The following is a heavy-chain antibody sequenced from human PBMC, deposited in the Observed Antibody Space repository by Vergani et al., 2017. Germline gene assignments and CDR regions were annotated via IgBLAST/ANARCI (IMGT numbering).Heavy chain of an antibody. CDR1: GYSFTSYW. J-gene: IGHJ5*02. CDR2: IYPGDSDT. CDR3: ASRMRYYYDSSAIPTGGWFDP. V-gene: IGHV5-51*01. Sequence: EVQLVQSGAEVKKPGESLKISCKGSGYSFTSYWIGWVRQMPGKGLEWMGIIYPGDSDTRYSPSFQGQVTISADKSISTAYLQWSSLKASDTAMYYCASRMRYYYDSSAIPTGGWFDPWGQGTLVTVSS. D-gene: IGHD3-22*01.